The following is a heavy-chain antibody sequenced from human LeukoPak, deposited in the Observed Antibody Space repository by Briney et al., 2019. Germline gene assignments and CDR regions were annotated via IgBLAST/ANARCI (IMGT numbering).Heavy chain of an antibody. V-gene: IGHV3-48*01. CDR1: GFTLASYS. Sequence: GGSLRLSRSPCGFTLASYSMSCVPPAPGRGLQCVSFIRGSGNNVLYEDSVKGRFTISGDKAENSLSLKMDSLRVEDTAVYYCARDAVQADTPFYFDIWGQGALVTVSS. J-gene: IGHJ4*02. CDR3: ARDAVQADTPFYFDI. CDR2: IRGSGNNV. D-gene: IGHD2-15*01.